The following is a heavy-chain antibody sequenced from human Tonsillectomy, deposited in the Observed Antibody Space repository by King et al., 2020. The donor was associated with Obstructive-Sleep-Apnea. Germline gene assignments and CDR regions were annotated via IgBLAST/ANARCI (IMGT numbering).Heavy chain of an antibody. V-gene: IGHV4-59*01. J-gene: IGHJ4*02. CDR3: ARHTNYGGDFDY. CDR1: GVSISSYY. Sequence: VQLQESGPGLVKPSETLALTCTVSGVSISSYYWSWIRQRPGKGLELIAYTSYKGDTNYNPSLKIRVTISVETPNKQFSLKLSSVTAADTAVYYCARHTNYGGDFDYWGRGTLVTVSS. CDR2: TSYKGDT. D-gene: IGHD4/OR15-4a*01.